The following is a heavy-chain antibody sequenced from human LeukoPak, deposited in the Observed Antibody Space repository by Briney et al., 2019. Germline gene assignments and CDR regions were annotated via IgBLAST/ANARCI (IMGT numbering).Heavy chain of an antibody. J-gene: IGHJ4*02. D-gene: IGHD6-13*01. Sequence: PSETLSLTCTDSGDSISGYYWSWIRRPAGKGLEWIGRVSTTGITDSNPSLKSRVTMSIDTSKNQFSLKLSSVTAADTAVYYCAREDSSSGWYNYFDNWGQGALVTVSS. CDR1: GDSISGYY. CDR2: VSTTGIT. CDR3: AREDSSSGWYNYFDN. V-gene: IGHV4-4*07.